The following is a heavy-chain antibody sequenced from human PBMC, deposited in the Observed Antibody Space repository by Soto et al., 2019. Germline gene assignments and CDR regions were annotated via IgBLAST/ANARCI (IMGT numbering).Heavy chain of an antibody. V-gene: IGHV3-23*01. CDR1: GFTFSTYV. D-gene: IGHD2-21*02. J-gene: IGHJ4*02. Sequence: EVQLLESGGGLVQSGGSLRLSCAASGFTFSTYVMSWFRQAPGKGLEWVSGVSGGGDRTQYADSVRGRFTISRDNSKNTLYLQMNSLRVDDTAVFYCAKDATVTAYEYYFDYWGQGTLVTVAS. CDR3: AKDATVTAYEYYFDY. CDR2: VSGGGDRT.